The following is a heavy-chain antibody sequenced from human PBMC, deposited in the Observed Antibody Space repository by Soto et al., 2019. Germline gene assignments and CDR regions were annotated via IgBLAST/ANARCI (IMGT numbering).Heavy chain of an antibody. CDR3: ARDTCSSTSCYEVDFDY. Sequence: ASVKVSCKASGYTFTSYGISWVRQAPGQGLEWMGWISAYNGNTNYAQKLQGRVTMTTDTSTSTAYMELRSLRSDDTAVYYCARDTCSSTSCYEVDFDYWGQGTLVTAPQ. J-gene: IGHJ4*02. CDR2: ISAYNGNT. V-gene: IGHV1-18*01. CDR1: GYTFTSYG. D-gene: IGHD2-2*01.